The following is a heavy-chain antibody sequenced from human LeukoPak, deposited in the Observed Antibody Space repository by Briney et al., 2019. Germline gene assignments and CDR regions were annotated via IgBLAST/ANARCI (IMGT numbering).Heavy chain of an antibody. V-gene: IGHV3-21*01. Sequence: PGGSLRLSCAASGFTFSSYSMNWVRQAPGKGLEWVSSISSSSSYIYYADSVKGRFTISRDNSKNTLYLQTNSLRAEDTAVYYCAKDAYCSGGSCYLDYWGQGTLVTVSS. CDR2: ISSSSSYI. D-gene: IGHD2-15*01. CDR1: GFTFSSYS. CDR3: AKDAYCSGGSCYLDY. J-gene: IGHJ4*02.